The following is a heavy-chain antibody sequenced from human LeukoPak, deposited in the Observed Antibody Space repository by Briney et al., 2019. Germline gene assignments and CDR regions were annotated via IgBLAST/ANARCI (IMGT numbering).Heavy chain of an antibody. CDR2: IWYDGSNK. Sequence: NPGRSLRLSCAASEFTFSSYGMHWVRQAPGKGLEWVAVIWYDGSNKYYADSVKGRFTISRDNSKNTLYLQMNSLRAEDTAVYYCAREQYCSSTSCYVSGMDVWGQGTTVTVSS. CDR1: EFTFSSYG. CDR3: AREQYCSSTSCYVSGMDV. J-gene: IGHJ6*02. D-gene: IGHD2-2*01. V-gene: IGHV3-33*01.